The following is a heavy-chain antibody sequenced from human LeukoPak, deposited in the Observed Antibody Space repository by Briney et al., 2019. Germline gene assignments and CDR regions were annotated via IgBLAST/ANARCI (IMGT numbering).Heavy chain of an antibody. D-gene: IGHD3-22*01. CDR2: INPSGGST. CDR1: GYTFTSYG. V-gene: IGHV1-46*01. J-gene: IGHJ5*02. CDR3: AREQVYYDSSGSLPENWFDP. Sequence: EASVKVSCKASGYTFTSYGISWVRQAPGQGLEWMGIINPSGGSTSYAQKFQGRVTMTRDTSTSTVYMELSSLRSEDTAVYYCAREQVYYDSSGSLPENWFDPWGQGTLVTVSS.